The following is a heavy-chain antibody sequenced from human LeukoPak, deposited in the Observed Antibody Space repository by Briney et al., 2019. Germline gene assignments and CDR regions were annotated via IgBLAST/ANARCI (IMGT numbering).Heavy chain of an antibody. V-gene: IGHV3-30*18. J-gene: IGHJ5*02. CDR3: AKGLGDDWFNP. CDR2: ISYDGSNK. D-gene: IGHD4-17*01. Sequence: GGSLRLSCAASGFTFSSYGMHWVRQAPGKGLEWVAVISYDGSNKYYADSVKGRFTISRDNSKNTLYLQMNSLRAEDTAVYYCAKGLGDDWFNPWGQGTLVTVSS. CDR1: GFTFSSYG.